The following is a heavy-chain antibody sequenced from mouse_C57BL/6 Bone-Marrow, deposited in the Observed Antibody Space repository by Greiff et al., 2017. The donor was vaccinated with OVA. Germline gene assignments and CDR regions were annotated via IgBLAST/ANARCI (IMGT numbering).Heavy chain of an antibody. CDR3: ARQGANFYWYFDF. D-gene: IGHD4-1*01. CDR2: LSSGGSYT. Sequence: EVKVVESGGDLVKPGGSLKLSCAASGFTFSSYGMPWVRQTPDKRLEWVATLSSGGSYTYYPDNVKGRFTISRDNAKNTLYLQMSSLKSEETAMYYCARQGANFYWYFDFWGTGTTVTVSS. V-gene: IGHV5-6*01. CDR1: GFTFSSYG. J-gene: IGHJ1*03.